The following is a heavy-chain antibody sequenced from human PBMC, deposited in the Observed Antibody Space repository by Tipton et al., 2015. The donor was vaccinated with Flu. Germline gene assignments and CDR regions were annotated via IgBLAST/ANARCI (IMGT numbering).Heavy chain of an antibody. CDR1: GGSISSYY. J-gene: IGHJ6*02. Sequence: TLSLTCTVSGGSISSYYWSWIRQPAGKGLEWIGRIYTSGSTNYNPSLKSRVTMSVDTSKNQFSLKLSSVTAADTAVYYCARDGQVCSGGSCYQHYYYYYGMDVWGQGTTVTVSS. CDR3: ARDGQVCSGGSCYQHYYYYYGMDV. CDR2: IYTSGST. V-gene: IGHV4-4*07. D-gene: IGHD2-15*01.